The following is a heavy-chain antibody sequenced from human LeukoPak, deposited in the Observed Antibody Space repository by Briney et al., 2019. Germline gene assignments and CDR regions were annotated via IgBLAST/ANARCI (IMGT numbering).Heavy chain of an antibody. Sequence: PSETLSLTCTVSGDSINSGYYGGWIRQPPGKGLEWIGEIYHSGSTNYNSSLKSRVTISVDKSKNQFSLKLSSVTAADTAVYYCARFPPRGYSSGWLQNDYWGQGTLVTVSS. V-gene: IGHV4-38-2*02. CDR1: GDSINSGYY. CDR3: ARFPPRGYSSGWLQNDY. D-gene: IGHD6-19*01. CDR2: IYHSGST. J-gene: IGHJ4*02.